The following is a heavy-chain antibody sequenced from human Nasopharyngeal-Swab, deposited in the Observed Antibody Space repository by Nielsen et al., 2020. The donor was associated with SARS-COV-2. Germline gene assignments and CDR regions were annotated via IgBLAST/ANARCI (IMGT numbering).Heavy chain of an antibody. Sequence: SETLSLTCAVYGGSFSGYYWSWIRQLPGKGLEWIGEINHSGRTNYNPSLKSRVTTSVDTSKNQFSLKLSSVTAADTAVYYCARIAGTFAFVDYWGQGTLVTVSS. CDR2: INHSGRT. D-gene: IGHD6-13*01. CDR3: ARIAGTFAFVDY. CDR1: GGSFSGYY. V-gene: IGHV4-34*01. J-gene: IGHJ4*02.